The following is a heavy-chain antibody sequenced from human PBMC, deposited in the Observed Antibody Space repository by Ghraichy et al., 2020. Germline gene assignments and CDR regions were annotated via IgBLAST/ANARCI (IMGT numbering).Heavy chain of an antibody. CDR3: ARGGTYPFDY. V-gene: IGHV3-74*01. CDR2: INSDGSTT. D-gene: IGHD1-26*01. Sequence: GESLNISCAASGFTFSSSWMHWVRQAPGKGLVWVSRINSDGSTTNYADSVKGRFTISRDNAKNTLYLQMNNLGAEDTAVYYCARGGTYPFDYWGQGTLVAVSS. J-gene: IGHJ4*02. CDR1: GFTFSSSW.